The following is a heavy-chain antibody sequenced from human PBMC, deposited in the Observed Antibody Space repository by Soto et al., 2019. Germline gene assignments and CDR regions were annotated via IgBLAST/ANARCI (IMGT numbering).Heavy chain of an antibody. CDR3: ARGIVVVPAASLWFDY. Sequence: SETLSLTCAVYGGSFSGYYWSWIRQPPGKGLEWIGEINHSGSTNYNPSLKSRVTISVDTSKNRFSLKLSSVTAADTAVYYCARGIVVVPAASLWFDYWGQGTLVTVSS. CDR2: INHSGST. D-gene: IGHD2-2*01. J-gene: IGHJ4*02. CDR1: GGSFSGYY. V-gene: IGHV4-34*01.